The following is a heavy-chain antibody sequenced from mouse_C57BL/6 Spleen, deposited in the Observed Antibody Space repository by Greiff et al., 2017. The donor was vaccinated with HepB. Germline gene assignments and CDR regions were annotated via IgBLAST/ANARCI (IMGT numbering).Heavy chain of an antibody. CDR1: GYSFTDYN. D-gene: IGHD1-1*01. Sequence: LVESGPELVKPGASVKISCKASGYSFTDYNMNWVKQSNGKSLEWIGVINPNYGTTSYNQKFKGKATLTVDQSSSTAYMQLNSLTSEDSAVYYCAGGSSFPYYAMDYWGQGTSVTVSS. CDR2: INPNYGTT. V-gene: IGHV1-39*01. CDR3: AGGSSFPYYAMDY. J-gene: IGHJ4*01.